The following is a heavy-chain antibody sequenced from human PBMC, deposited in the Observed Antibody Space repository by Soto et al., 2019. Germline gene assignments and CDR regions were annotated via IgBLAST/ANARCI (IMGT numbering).Heavy chain of an antibody. D-gene: IGHD5-18*01. CDR3: AKDQVQLWFRDFDY. Sequence: GGSLRLSCAGSGFTFSTYALHWVRQAPGKGLEWVAVISYDGVNKFYADSVRGRFTISRDNSKNTLYQQMNSLRAEDTAVYYRAKDQVQLWFRDFDYWGQGTLVTVSS. CDR1: GFTFSTYA. CDR2: ISYDGVNK. J-gene: IGHJ4*02. V-gene: IGHV3-30-3*01.